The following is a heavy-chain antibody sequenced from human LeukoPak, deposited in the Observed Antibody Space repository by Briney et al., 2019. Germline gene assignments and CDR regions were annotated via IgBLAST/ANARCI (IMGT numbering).Heavy chain of an antibody. J-gene: IGHJ6*03. V-gene: IGHV3-30-3*01. CDR2: ISYDGSNK. CDR3: ARDGRYSSSWHQYYYYMDV. D-gene: IGHD6-13*01. Sequence: GGSLRLSCAASGFTFSSYAMHWVRQAPGKGLEWVAVISYDGSNKYYADSVKGRSTISRDNSKNTLYLQMNSLRAEGTAVYYCARDGRYSSSWHQYYYYMDVWGKGTTVTVSS. CDR1: GFTFSSYA.